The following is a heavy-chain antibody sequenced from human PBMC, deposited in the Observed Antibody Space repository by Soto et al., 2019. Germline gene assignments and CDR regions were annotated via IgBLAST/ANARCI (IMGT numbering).Heavy chain of an antibody. CDR3: ATFRGTSNYYDSSGYLSS. J-gene: IGHJ4*02. CDR2: ISSGSSYT. V-gene: IGHV3-11*06. CDR1: GFTFSGYY. Sequence: GGSLRLSCAASGFTFSGYYMNWIRQAPGKGLEWVSHISSGSSYTHYADSVKGRFTISRDNAKNSMYLQMNSLRAEDTAVYYCATFRGTSNYYDSSGYLSSWGQGTM. D-gene: IGHD3-22*01.